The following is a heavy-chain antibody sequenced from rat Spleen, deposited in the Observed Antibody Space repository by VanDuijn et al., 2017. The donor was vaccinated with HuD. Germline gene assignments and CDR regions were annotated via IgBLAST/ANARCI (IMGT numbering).Heavy chain of an antibody. D-gene: IGHD4-3*01. V-gene: IGHV5-7*01. Sequence: EVQLVESGGGLVLPGRSLKLSCAASGFTFSDYYMAWVRQAPTKGLEWVATISYDGSSTYYRDSVKGRFTVSRDNTESTLYLQMDSLRSEDTATYYCARLSGPLWCFDFWGPGTMVTVTS. CDR2: ISYDGSST. CDR1: GFTFSDYY. J-gene: IGHJ1*01. CDR3: ARLSGPLWCFDF.